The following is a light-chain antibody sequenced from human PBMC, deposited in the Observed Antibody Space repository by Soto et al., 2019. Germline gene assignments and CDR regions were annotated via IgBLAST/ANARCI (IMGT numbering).Light chain of an antibody. CDR1: SSDVGGYNY. J-gene: IGLJ2*01. CDR2: EVT. CDR3: SSFAGGGNPVL. V-gene: IGLV2-8*01. Sequence: QSALTQPPSASGSLGKSVTISCTGTSSDVGGYNYVSWHQQHPGKAPKVMIYEVTKRPPGVPDRFSGSKSGNTASLTVSGLQAEGEADYYCSSFAGGGNPVLLGGGTKLTVL.